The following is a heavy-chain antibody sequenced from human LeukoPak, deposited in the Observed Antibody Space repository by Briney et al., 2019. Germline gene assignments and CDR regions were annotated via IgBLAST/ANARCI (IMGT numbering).Heavy chain of an antibody. CDR3: ARGRGYYDYVWGSYRRPAYFDY. Sequence: PSQTLSLTCAVSGGSISSGGYSWSWIRQPPGKGLEWIGYIYHSGSTYYNPSLKSRVTISVDTSKNQFSLKLSSVTAADTAVYYCARGRGYYDYVWGSYRRPAYFDYWGQGTLVTVSS. CDR2: IYHSGST. D-gene: IGHD3-16*02. V-gene: IGHV4-30-2*01. CDR1: GGSISSGGYS. J-gene: IGHJ4*02.